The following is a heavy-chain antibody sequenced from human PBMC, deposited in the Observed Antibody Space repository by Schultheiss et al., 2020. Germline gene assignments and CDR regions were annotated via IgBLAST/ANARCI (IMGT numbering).Heavy chain of an antibody. CDR1: GGSISSGSYY. Sequence: SETLSLTCTVSGGSISSGSYYWSWIRQPAGKGLEWIGRIYTSGSTNYNPSLKSRVTISVDTSKNQFSLKLSSVTAADTAVYYCARVSPNDYGNLFDYWGQGALVTVSS. D-gene: IGHD4-17*01. V-gene: IGHV4-61*02. J-gene: IGHJ4*02. CDR2: IYTSGST. CDR3: ARVSPNDYGNLFDY.